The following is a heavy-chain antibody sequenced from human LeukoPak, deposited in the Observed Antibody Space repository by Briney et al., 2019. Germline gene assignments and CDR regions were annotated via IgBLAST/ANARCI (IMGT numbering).Heavy chain of an antibody. CDR1: GLAFSSYA. V-gene: IGHV3-21*01. J-gene: IGHJ4*02. CDR3: ARGDYYDSSGPSDY. D-gene: IGHD3-22*01. Sequence: GGSLRLSCAASGLAFSSYAMSWVRQAPGKGLEWVSSISSSSSYIYYADSVKGRFTISRDNAKNSLYLQMNSLRAEDTAVYYCARGDYYDSSGPSDYWGQGTLVTVSS. CDR2: ISSSSSYI.